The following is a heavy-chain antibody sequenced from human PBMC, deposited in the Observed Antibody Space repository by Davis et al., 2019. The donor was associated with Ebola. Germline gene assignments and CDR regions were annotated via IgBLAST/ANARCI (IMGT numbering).Heavy chain of an antibody. V-gene: IGHV1-8*01. J-gene: IGHJ6*02. CDR2: MNPNSGNT. CDR3: ARGPGTGYSSSWYWYYYYGMDV. D-gene: IGHD6-13*01. Sequence: ASVKVSCKASGYTFTSYDINWVRQATGQGLEWMGWMNPNSGNTGYAQKFQGRVTMTRNTSISTAYMELSSLRSEDTAVYYCARGPGTGYSSSWYWYYYYGMDVWGQGTTVTVSS. CDR1: GYTFTSYD.